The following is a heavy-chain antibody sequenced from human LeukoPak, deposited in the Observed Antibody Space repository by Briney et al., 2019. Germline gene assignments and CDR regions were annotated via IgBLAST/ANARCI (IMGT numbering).Heavy chain of an antibody. Sequence: GGSLRLSCAASGFTFSSYGMHWVRQAPGKGLEWVAVISYDGSNKYYADSVKGRFTISRDNSKNTLHLQMNSLRAEDTAVYYCAKDRDIVVVVAATLNFDYWGQGTLVTVSS. CDR1: GFTFSSYG. CDR2: ISYDGSNK. D-gene: IGHD2-15*01. V-gene: IGHV3-30*18. CDR3: AKDRDIVVVVAATLNFDY. J-gene: IGHJ4*02.